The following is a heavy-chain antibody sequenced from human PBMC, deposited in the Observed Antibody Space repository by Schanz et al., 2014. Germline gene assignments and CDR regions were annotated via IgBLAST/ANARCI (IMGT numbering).Heavy chain of an antibody. CDR2: ITAYNGDT. CDR3: TRGGYSYALSAFDI. J-gene: IGHJ3*02. Sequence: QVQLVQSGAEVKKPGASVRVSCKVSGYAFTTYGISWVRQAPGQGLEWMGWITAYNGDTNYALKLQGRVTMTTDTSTGTAYMELRSLRSDDTALYYCTRGGYSYALSAFDIWRQGTMVTVSS. V-gene: IGHV1-18*01. D-gene: IGHD5-18*01. CDR1: GYAFTTYG.